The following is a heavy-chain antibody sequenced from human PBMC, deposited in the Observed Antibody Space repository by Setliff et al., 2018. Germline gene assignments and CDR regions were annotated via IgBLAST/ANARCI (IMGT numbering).Heavy chain of an antibody. CDR3: ASRNSDGGPEYFQH. D-gene: IGHD1-26*01. Sequence: SETLSLTCTVSGGSINNYYWSWIRQPAGKGLEWIGRVYSNVGTNFNPSLKSRVTMSVDASKNQISLKLMSVTAADTAVYYCASRNSDGGPEYFQHWG. CDR2: VYSNVGT. CDR1: GGSINNYY. J-gene: IGHJ1*01. V-gene: IGHV4-4*07.